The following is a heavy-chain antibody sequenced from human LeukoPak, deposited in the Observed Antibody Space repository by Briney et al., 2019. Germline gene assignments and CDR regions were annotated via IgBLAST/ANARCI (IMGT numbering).Heavy chain of an antibody. D-gene: IGHD3-10*01. J-gene: IGHJ6*03. CDR3: ARGLGSGSYYNRNYYYYYMDV. CDR1: GGSFSGYY. CDR2: INHSGST. Sequence: SETLSLTCAVYGGSFSGYYWSWIRQPPGKGLEWIGEINHSGSTNYNPSLKSRVTISVDTSKNQFSLKLSSVTAADTAVYYCARGLGSGSYYNRNYYYYYMDVWGKGTTVTISS. V-gene: IGHV4-34*01.